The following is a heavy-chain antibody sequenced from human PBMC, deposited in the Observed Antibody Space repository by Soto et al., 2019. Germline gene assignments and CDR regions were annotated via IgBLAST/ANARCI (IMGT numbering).Heavy chain of an antibody. CDR3: ARVGYCSGGSCSSAFDI. D-gene: IGHD2-15*01. J-gene: IGHJ3*02. V-gene: IGHV1-24*01. CDR2: FDPEDGEA. CDR1: GYTLTELS. Sequence: ASVKVSCKVSGYTLTELSMRWVRQAPGKGLEWMGGFDPEDGEAIYAQKFQGRVTMTEDTSTDTAYMELSSLRSEDTAVYYCARVGYCSGGSCSSAFDIWGQGIMVTVSS.